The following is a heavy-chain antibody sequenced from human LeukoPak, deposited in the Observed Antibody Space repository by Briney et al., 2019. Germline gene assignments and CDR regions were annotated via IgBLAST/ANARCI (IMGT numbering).Heavy chain of an antibody. CDR3: ARDRGWELRGFDW. D-gene: IGHD1-26*01. CDR1: GYSISSGYY. V-gene: IGHV4-38-2*02. Sequence: SETLSLTCTVSGYSISSGYYWGWIRQPPGKGLEWIGSIYHSGSTYYNPSLKSRVTISVDTSKNQFSLKLSSVTTADTAVYYCARDRGWELRGFDWWGQGTLVTVSS. J-gene: IGHJ4*02. CDR2: IYHSGST.